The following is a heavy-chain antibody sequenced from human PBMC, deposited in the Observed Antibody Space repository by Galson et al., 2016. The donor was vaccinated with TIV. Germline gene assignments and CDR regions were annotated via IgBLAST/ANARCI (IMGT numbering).Heavy chain of an antibody. CDR3: ARQEQEMEAPLWD. CDR2: IYYSRYT. CDR1: GDSISSSRHF. J-gene: IGHJ4*02. D-gene: IGHD3-16*01. V-gene: IGHV4-39*01. Sequence: SETLSLTCTVSGDSISSSRHFWGWIRQPPGKWLEWIGTIYYSRYTYYTSSLKSRVTVSVDTSRNQISLKVSSVTASDTGVYYCARQEQEMEAPLWDWGQGTLVTVSS.